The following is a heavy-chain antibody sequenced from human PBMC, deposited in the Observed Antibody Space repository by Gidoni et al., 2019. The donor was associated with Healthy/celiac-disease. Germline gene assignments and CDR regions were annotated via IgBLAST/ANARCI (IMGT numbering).Heavy chain of an antibody. CDR2: IYHSGST. Sequence: QVQLQESGPGLVKPSETLSLTCTVSGYSISSGYYWGWIRQPPGKGLEWIGSIYHSGSTYYNPSLKSRVTISVDTSKNQFSLKLSSVTAADTAVYYCARDAPSRVGFDYWGQGTLVTVSS. CDR1: GYSISSGYY. CDR3: ARDAPSRVGFDY. J-gene: IGHJ4*02. V-gene: IGHV4-38-2*02.